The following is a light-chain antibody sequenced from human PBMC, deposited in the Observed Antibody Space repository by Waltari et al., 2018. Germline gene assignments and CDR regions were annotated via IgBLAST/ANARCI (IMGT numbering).Light chain of an antibody. V-gene: IGLV3-1*01. CDR3: QAWDNSAVV. J-gene: IGLJ2*01. CDR1: DLEDYY. Sequence: SYKLTQPPSLSVSPGQTASITCSGDDLEDYYVAWYQQRPGQSPVLLIYQDTKRPSWIPERFSGSNSGNTATLTIRETQTIDDADYYCQAWDNSAVVFGGGTTLTVL. CDR2: QDT.